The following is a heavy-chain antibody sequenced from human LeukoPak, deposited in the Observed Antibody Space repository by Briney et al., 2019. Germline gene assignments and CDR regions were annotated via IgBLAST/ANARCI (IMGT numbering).Heavy chain of an antibody. CDR2: INHSGST. V-gene: IGHV4-34*01. Sequence: SETLSLTCDVYGGSFSGYYWSWIRQPPGKGLEWIGEINHSGSTNYNPSLKSRVTISVDTSKNQFSLKLSSVTAADTAVYYCASWYSSGLNYWGQGTLVTVSS. J-gene: IGHJ4*02. CDR1: GGSFSGYY. D-gene: IGHD6-19*01. CDR3: ASWYSSGLNY.